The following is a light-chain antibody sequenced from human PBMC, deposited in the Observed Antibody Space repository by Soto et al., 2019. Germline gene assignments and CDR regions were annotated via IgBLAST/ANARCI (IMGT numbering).Light chain of an antibody. CDR2: EVN. CDR3: SSYSSTSTPYV. J-gene: IGLJ1*01. CDR1: SSDVGSHNY. V-gene: IGLV2-14*01. Sequence: QSVLTEPASVSGSPGQSITISCTGTSSDVGSHNYVSWYQQHPGKAPKLIIFEVNSRPSGVSNRFSGSKSGSAASLTISGLXAEDEADYYCSSYSSTSTPYVFGGGTKVTVL.